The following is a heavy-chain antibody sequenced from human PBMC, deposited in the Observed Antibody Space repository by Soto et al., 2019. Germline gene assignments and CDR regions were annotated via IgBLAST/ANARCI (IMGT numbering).Heavy chain of an antibody. Sequence: PSETLSLTCTVSGGSISSYYWSGIRQSPGKGLEWIGTIYSSENTYYNPSLLSRVTISVDTSKNEFSLRLSSVTAADTAVYYCARLNGYCISTNCHGYYGMDVWGQGTTVTVSS. J-gene: IGHJ6*02. D-gene: IGHD2-2*03. CDR2: IYSSENT. V-gene: IGHV4-39*01. CDR3: ARLNGYCISTNCHGYYGMDV. CDR1: GGSISSYY.